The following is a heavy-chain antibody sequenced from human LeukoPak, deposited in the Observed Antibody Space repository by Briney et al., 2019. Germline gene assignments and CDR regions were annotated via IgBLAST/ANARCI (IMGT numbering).Heavy chain of an antibody. J-gene: IGHJ4*02. D-gene: IGHD3-3*01. CDR3: ARGDYDFWSGPGIDY. CDR2: ISSSSSYI. CDR1: GFTFSSYS. Sequence: GGSLRLSCPASGFTFSSYSMNWVRQAPGKGLEWVSSISSSSSYIYYADSVKGRFTISRDNAKNSLYLQMNSLRAEDTAVYYCARGDYDFWSGPGIDYWGQGTLVTVSS. V-gene: IGHV3-21*01.